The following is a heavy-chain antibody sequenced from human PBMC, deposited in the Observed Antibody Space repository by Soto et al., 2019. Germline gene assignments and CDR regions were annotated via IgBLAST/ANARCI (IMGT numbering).Heavy chain of an antibody. D-gene: IGHD2-21*02. CDR2: IFYSGST. CDR3: ASANCGGDCSYRHDRYYFES. V-gene: IGHV4-30-4*01. CDR1: GGSITSDDYY. Sequence: QVQLQESGPGLVKPSQSLSLTCNVSGGSITSDDYYWSWIRQPPGRVLEWIGYIFYSGSTHYNPALKGRFIIWLDRTKKKGSLKLSSVTDADTAGYYCASANCGGDCSYRHDRYYFESWGQGSLVSDSS. J-gene: IGHJ4*02.